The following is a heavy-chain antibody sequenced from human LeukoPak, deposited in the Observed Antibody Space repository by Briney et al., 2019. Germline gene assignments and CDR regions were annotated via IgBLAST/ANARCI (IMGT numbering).Heavy chain of an antibody. CDR1: GGSISDYY. D-gene: IGHD1-26*01. Sequence: SETLSLTCTVSGGSISDYYWSWIRQSPGKGLEWIGYIYHSGTTNYNPSLKSRVTISVDTSKNQFSLKLSSVTAADTAVYYCARLYSGSYYYFDYWGQGTLVTVSS. CDR2: IYHSGTT. CDR3: ARLYSGSYYYFDY. J-gene: IGHJ4*02. V-gene: IGHV4-59*12.